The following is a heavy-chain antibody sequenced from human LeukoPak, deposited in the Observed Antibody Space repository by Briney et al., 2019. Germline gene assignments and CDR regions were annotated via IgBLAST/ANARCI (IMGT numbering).Heavy chain of an antibody. Sequence: GGSLRLSCAASGFTFSSYSMNWVRQAPGKGLEWVSSISSSSSYIYYADSVKGRFTISRDNAKNSLYLQMNSLRAEDTAVYYCXRDLGWFGVRQYYFDYWGQGTLVTVSS. CDR1: GFTFSSYS. CDR2: ISSSSSYI. V-gene: IGHV3-21*01. J-gene: IGHJ4*02. CDR3: XRDLGWFGVRQYYFDY. D-gene: IGHD3-10*01.